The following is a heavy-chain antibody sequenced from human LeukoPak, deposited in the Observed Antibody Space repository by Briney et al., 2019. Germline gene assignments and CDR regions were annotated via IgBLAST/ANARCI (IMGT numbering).Heavy chain of an antibody. D-gene: IGHD2-2*02. V-gene: IGHV5-51*01. J-gene: IGHJ5*02. CDR3: ARGPYAYTSSATLGSYNWFDP. CDR1: GYSFPNYW. Sequence: RRESLKISCKGSGYSFPNYWIGWVRQMPGKGLEWMGIIYPGDSHTRYSPSFQDQVTISVDKSISTAYLQWSSLKASDTAMYYCARGPYAYTSSATLGSYNWFDPWGQGSLVTVSS. CDR2: IYPGDSHT.